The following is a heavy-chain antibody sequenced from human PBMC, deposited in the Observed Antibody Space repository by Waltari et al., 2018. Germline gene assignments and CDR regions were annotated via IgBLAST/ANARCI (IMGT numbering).Heavy chain of an antibody. CDR3: ARGNEDVGAFDI. Sequence: EVQLVESGGGLVKPGGSLRLSCAASGFTFSSYSMNWVTQAPGKGLEWVSSISSSSSYIYYADSVKGRFTISRDNAKNSLYLQMNSLRAEDTAVYYCARGNEDVGAFDIWGQGTMVTVSS. D-gene: IGHD1-1*01. CDR1: GFTFSSYS. CDR2: ISSSSSYI. J-gene: IGHJ3*02. V-gene: IGHV3-21*01.